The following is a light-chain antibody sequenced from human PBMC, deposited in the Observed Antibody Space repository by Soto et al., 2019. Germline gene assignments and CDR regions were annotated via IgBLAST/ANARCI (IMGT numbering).Light chain of an antibody. J-gene: IGKJ5*01. CDR2: FGS. V-gene: IGKV2-28*01. Sequence: EIVMTQSPLTLPVTPGEPASISCRSSQSLLYNNTYNYLDWYVQTPGXSPXLLIYFGSNRAPGVPDRFSGSGSGTDFTLKINRVEAEDVGTYYCMQALQSLTFGQGTRLEIK. CDR1: QSLLYNNTYNY. CDR3: MQALQSLT.